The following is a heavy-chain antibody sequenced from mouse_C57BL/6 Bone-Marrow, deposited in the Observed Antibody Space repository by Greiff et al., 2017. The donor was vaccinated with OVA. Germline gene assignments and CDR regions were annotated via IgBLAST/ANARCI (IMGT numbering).Heavy chain of an antibody. CDR3: APDNYVLGVYFDY. V-gene: IGHV1-81*01. CDR1: GYTFTSYG. CDR2: IYPRSGNT. J-gene: IGHJ2*01. Sequence: QVQLKQSGAELARPGASVKLSCKASGYTFTSYGISWVKQRTGQGLEWIGEIYPRSGNTYYNEKFKGKATLTADKSSSTAYMELRSLTSEDSAVYFCAPDNYVLGVYFDYWGQGTTLTVSS. D-gene: IGHD2-4*01.